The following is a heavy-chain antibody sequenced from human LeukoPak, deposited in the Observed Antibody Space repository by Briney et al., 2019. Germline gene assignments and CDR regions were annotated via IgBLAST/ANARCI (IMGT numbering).Heavy chain of an antibody. V-gene: IGHV3-30*02. CDR1: GFTFSSYG. D-gene: IGHD3-10*01. CDR3: AKDPDSYGSGSSGHCC. J-gene: IGHJ4*02. CDR2: IRYDGSNK. Sequence: GGSLRLSCAASGFTFSSYGMHWVRQAPGKGLEWVAFIRYDGSNKYYADSVKGRFTISRDNSKNTLYLQMNSLRAEDTAVYYCAKDPDSYGSGSSGHCCWGQGTLVTVSS.